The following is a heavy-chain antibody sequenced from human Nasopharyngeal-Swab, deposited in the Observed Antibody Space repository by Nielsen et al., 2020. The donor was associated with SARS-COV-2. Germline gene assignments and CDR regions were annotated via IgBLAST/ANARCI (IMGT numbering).Heavy chain of an antibody. V-gene: IGHV5-51*01. Sequence: GESLKISCKGSGYSFTSYWIGWVRQMPGKGLEWMGIIYPGDSDTRYSPSFQGQVTISADKSISTAYLQWSSLKASDTAMYYCARPAYCRGGSCNYYYGMDVWGQGTTVTVSS. D-gene: IGHD2-15*01. CDR3: ARPAYCRGGSCNYYYGMDV. J-gene: IGHJ6*02. CDR1: GYSFTSYW. CDR2: IYPGDSDT.